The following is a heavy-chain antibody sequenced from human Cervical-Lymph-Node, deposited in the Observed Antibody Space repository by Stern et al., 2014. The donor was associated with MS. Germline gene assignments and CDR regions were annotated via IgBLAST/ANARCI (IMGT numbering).Heavy chain of an antibody. J-gene: IGHJ5*02. D-gene: IGHD2-15*01. CDR1: GGTFSKFP. CDR3: ALSSETSDRCYSLVYDL. V-gene: IGHV1-69*01. Sequence: VHLVESGAAVTKPGSSVKVSCKASGGTFSKFPSSWVRQAPGKGLEWMGGIFPVFGTPKYAQEFRGRVTITADVSTITVYMVLSSLRSDDTAVYYCALSSETSDRCYSLVYDLWGQGTLVTVSS. CDR2: IFPVFGTP.